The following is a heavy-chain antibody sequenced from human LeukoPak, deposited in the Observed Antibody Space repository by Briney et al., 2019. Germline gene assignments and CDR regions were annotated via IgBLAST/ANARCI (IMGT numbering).Heavy chain of an antibody. D-gene: IGHD3-22*01. CDR3: ASSFYYDSRDY. Sequence: SETLSLTCTVSGGSISSSNYYWGWIRQPPGKGLEWIGSIYYSGSTYYNPSLKSRVSISIDTSKKKLSLRLTSVTAADSAVYYCASSFYYDSRDYWGQGTLVTVSS. J-gene: IGHJ4*02. CDR2: IYYSGST. V-gene: IGHV4-39*07. CDR1: GGSISSSNYY.